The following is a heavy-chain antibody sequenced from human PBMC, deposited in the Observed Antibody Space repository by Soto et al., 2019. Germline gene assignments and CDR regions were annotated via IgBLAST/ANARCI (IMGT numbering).Heavy chain of an antibody. J-gene: IGHJ4*02. V-gene: IGHV1-69*02. D-gene: IGHD3-10*01. CDR2: IIPILGIA. Sequence: SVKVSCKASGGTFSSYTISWVRQAPGQGLEWMGRIIPILGIANYAQKFQGRVTITADKSTSTAYMELSSLRSEDTAVYYCANGLLWFGELFSRDYWGQGTLVTVSS. CDR1: GGTFSSYT. CDR3: ANGLLWFGELFSRDY.